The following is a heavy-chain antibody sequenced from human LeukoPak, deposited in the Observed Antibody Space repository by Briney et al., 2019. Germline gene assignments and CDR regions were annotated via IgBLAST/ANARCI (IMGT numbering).Heavy chain of an antibody. D-gene: IGHD3-10*01. V-gene: IGHV4-4*02. Sequence: PSETLSLTCAVSGGSISSSNWWSWVRQPPGKGLEWIGEIYHSGSTNYNPSLKSRITISVDKSKNQFSLKLSSVTAADTAVYYCARDQLGGLLPRGNFDLWGRGTLVTVSS. J-gene: IGHJ2*01. CDR1: GGSISSSNW. CDR3: ARDQLGGLLPRGNFDL. CDR2: IYHSGST.